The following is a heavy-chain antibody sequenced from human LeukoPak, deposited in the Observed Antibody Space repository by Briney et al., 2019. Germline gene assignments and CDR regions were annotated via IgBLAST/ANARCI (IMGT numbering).Heavy chain of an antibody. J-gene: IGHJ2*01. Sequence: SETLSLTCTVSGGSISGYYWTWIRQPPGQGLEWIGYIYYSGSNSYNPSLKSRVTISVDTSKNQFSLKLSSVTAADTAVYYCARRSYDYDSSEEDLWGRGTLVTVSS. CDR3: ARRSYDYDSSEEDL. V-gene: IGHV4-59*08. D-gene: IGHD3-22*01. CDR1: GGSISGYY. CDR2: IYYSGSN.